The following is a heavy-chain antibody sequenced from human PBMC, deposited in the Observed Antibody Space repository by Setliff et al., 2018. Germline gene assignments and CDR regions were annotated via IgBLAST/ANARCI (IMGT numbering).Heavy chain of an antibody. J-gene: IGHJ5*02. CDR1: GGTFSSYA. CDR3: ARGGIGFSEITIFGVALYWFDP. V-gene: IGHV1-69*05. Sequence: SVKVSCKASGGTFSSYAISWVRQAPGQGLEWMGGIIPIFGGSTSYAQKFQGRVTMTRDTSTSTVYMELSSLRSEDTAVYYCARGGIGFSEITIFGVALYWFDPWGQGTLVTVSS. CDR2: IIPIFGGST. D-gene: IGHD3-3*01.